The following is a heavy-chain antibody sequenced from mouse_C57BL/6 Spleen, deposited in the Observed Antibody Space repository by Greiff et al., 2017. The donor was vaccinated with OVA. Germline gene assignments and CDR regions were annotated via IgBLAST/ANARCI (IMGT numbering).Heavy chain of an antibody. V-gene: IGHV1-55*01. J-gene: IGHJ3*01. CDR2: IYPGSGST. CDR3: ARRDYYGSSYGFAY. CDR1: GYTFTSYW. D-gene: IGHD1-1*01. Sequence: QVQLQQPGAELVKPEASVKMSCKASGYTFTSYWITWVKQRPGQGLEWIGDIYPGSGSTNYNEKFKSKATLTVDTSSSTAYMQLSSLTSEDSAVYYCARRDYYGSSYGFAYWGQGTLVTVSA.